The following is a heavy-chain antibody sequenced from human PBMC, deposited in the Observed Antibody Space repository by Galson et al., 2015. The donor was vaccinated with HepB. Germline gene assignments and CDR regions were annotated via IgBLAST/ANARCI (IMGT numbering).Heavy chain of an antibody. CDR3: ARGTQARYFDWLLEPDYYYYGMDV. CDR2: IYHSGST. CDR1: GGSISSSNW. V-gene: IGHV4-4*02. Sequence: TLSLTCAVSGGSISSSNWWSWVRQPPGKGLEWIGEIYHSGSTNYNPSLKSRVTISVDKSKNQFSLKLSSVTAADTAVYYCARGTQARYFDWLLEPDYYYYGMDVWGQGTTVTVSS. J-gene: IGHJ6*02. D-gene: IGHD3-9*01.